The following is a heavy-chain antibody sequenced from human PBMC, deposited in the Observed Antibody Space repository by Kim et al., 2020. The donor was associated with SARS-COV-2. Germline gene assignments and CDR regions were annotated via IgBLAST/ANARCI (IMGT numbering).Heavy chain of an antibody. Sequence: GGSLRLSCAASGFNFSSYGMHWVRQAPGKGLEWVAVISYDGSNKYYADFVKGRFTISRDNSKNTLYLKMNSLRAEETAVYYCARAIESLLPAAASTARWFDPCGPGTLVTVSS. V-gene: IGHV3-33*05. CDR2: ISYDGSNK. CDR3: ARAIESLLPAAASTARWFDP. D-gene: IGHD6-13*01. J-gene: IGHJ5*02. CDR1: GFNFSSYG.